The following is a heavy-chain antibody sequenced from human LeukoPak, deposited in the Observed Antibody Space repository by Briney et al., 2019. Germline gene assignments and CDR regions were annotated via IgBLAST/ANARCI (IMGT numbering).Heavy chain of an antibody. CDR1: GFTFSSYA. D-gene: IGHD3-10*01. CDR3: ARGPSNYYGSGSFQPFDY. J-gene: IGHJ4*02. CDR2: ISSSSSTI. V-gene: IGHV3-48*01. Sequence: GGSLRLSCAASGFTFSSYAMSWVRQAPGKGLEWVSYISSSSSTIYYADSVKGRFTISRDNAKNSLYLQMNSLRAEDTAVYYCARGPSNYYGSGSFQPFDYWGQGTLVTVSS.